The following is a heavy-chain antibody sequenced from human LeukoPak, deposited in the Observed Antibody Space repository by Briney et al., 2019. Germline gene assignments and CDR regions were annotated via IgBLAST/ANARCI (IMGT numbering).Heavy chain of an antibody. CDR2: INPNSGGT. CDR1: GYTFSGYY. V-gene: IGHV1-2*02. J-gene: IGHJ4*02. CDR3: ARLKGYYDSSGYVDY. Sequence: ASVKVSCKASGYTFSGYYMHWVRQAPGQGLEWMGWINPNSGGTNYAQKFQGRVTISVDTSKNQFSLKLSSVTAADTAVYYCARLKGYYDSSGYVDYWGQGTLVTVSS. D-gene: IGHD3-22*01.